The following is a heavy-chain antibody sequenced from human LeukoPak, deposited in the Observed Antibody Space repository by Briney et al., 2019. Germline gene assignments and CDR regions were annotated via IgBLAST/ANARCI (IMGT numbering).Heavy chain of an antibody. CDR2: INPNSGGT. V-gene: IGHV1-2*02. CDR1: GYTFTGYY. Sequence: ASVKVSCKASGYTFTGYYMHWVRQAPGQGLEWIGWINPNSGGTNYAQKFQGRVTMTRDTSISTAYMELSRLRSDDTAVYYCASIGDYDSSGYLSAFDYWGQGTLVTVSS. J-gene: IGHJ4*02. CDR3: ASIGDYDSSGYLSAFDY. D-gene: IGHD3-22*01.